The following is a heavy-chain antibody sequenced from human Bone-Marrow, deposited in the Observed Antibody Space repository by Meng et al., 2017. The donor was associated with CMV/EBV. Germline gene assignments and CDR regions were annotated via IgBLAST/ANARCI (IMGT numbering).Heavy chain of an antibody. J-gene: IGHJ4*02. CDR1: GFTFNSYA. Sequence: GGSLRLSCAASGFTFNSYAMSWVRQAPGKGLEWVSGISDSGGSTYYADSVKGRFTISRDNAKNSLYLQMNSLRAEDTAVYYCASRPTRYCSGGSCYVHWGQGTLVTVSS. D-gene: IGHD2-15*01. CDR3: ASRPTRYCSGGSCYVH. V-gene: IGHV3-23*01. CDR2: ISDSGGST.